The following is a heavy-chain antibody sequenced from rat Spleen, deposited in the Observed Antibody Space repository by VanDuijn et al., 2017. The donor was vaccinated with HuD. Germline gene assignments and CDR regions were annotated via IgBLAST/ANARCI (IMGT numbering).Heavy chain of an antibody. CDR2: ISTGGGST. CDR3: ARVRRSGDDFDY. D-gene: IGHD1-1*01. Sequence: EVQLVESGGGLVQPGRSLKLSCAASGFSFSNYYMAWVRQAPTKGLEWVAYISTGGGSTYYRDSVKGRFTISRDNAKSTLYLQMDSLRSEDTATYYCARVRRSGDDFDYWGQGVMVTVSS. CDR1: GFSFSNYY. V-gene: IGHV5-27*01. J-gene: IGHJ2*01.